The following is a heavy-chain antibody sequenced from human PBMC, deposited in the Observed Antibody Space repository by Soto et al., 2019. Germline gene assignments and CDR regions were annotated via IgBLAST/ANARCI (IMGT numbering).Heavy chain of an antibody. CDR1: GFTFSSYG. J-gene: IGHJ6*02. Sequence: GGSLRLSCAASGFTFSSYGMHWVRQAPGKGLEWVAVIWYDGSNKYYADSVKGRFTISRDNSKNTLYLQMNSLRAEDTAVYYCARDPGRAARILGAYGMDVWGQGTTVTVSS. CDR2: IWYDGSNK. CDR3: ARDPGRAARILGAYGMDV. V-gene: IGHV3-33*01. D-gene: IGHD6-6*01.